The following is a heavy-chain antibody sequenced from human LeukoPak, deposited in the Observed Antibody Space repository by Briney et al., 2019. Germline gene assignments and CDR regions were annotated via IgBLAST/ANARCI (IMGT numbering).Heavy chain of an antibody. Sequence: GGSLRLSCAASGFTFSSYAMSWVRQAPGKGLEWVSTISGRGDSTYYADSVKGRFTISRDSAKNSLYLQMNSLRGGDTAVYYCARDPYSRGWPYFDYWGQGTVVTVSS. J-gene: IGHJ4*02. V-gene: IGHV3-23*01. CDR3: ARDPYSRGWPYFDY. CDR2: ISGRGDST. D-gene: IGHD6-19*01. CDR1: GFTFSSYA.